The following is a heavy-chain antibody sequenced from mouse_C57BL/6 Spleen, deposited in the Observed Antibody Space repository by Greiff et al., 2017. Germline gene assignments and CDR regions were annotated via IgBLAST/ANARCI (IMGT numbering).Heavy chain of an antibody. D-gene: IGHD1-1*01. CDR2: ISDGGSYT. J-gene: IGHJ1*03. Sequence: EVKLLESGGGLVKPGGSLKLSCAASGFTFSSYAMSWVRQTPEKRLEWVATISDGGSYTYYPDNVKGRFTISRDNAKNNLYLQMSHLKSEDTAMYYCARYYGSSPWYFDVWGTGTTVTVSS. CDR3: ARYYGSSPWYFDV. V-gene: IGHV5-4*03. CDR1: GFTFSSYA.